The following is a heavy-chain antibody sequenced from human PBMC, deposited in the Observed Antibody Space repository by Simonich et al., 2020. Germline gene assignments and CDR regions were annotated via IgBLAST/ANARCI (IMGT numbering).Heavy chain of an antibody. J-gene: IGHJ2*01. V-gene: IGHV1-2*02. CDR2: IKPNKGAT. CDR1: GYTFTGYY. D-gene: IGHD6-13*01. Sequence: QVQLVQSWAEVKKPGASVKVSCKASGYTFTGYYMHWVRQAPGQGLEWRECIKPNKGATNYAQKLQGRVTMTRDTSISTAYMELSRLRSDDTAVYYCARGGVRSSSWYWYFDLWGRGTLVTVSS. CDR3: ARGGVRSSSWYWYFDL.